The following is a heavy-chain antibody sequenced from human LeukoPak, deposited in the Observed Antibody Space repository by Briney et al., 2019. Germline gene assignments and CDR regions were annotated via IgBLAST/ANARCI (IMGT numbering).Heavy chain of an antibody. V-gene: IGHV3-53*01. CDR3: ARDTGGVNDY. D-gene: IGHD3-16*01. J-gene: IGHJ4*02. CDR1: GFSVSNNY. CDR2: IHSDGNT. Sequence: GGSLRLSCAASGFSVSNNYMNWVRQAPGKGLEWVSVIHSDGNTYYADSVEGRFTISRDKSKNTLYLQMNSLRAEDTAVYYCARDTGGVNDYWGQGTLVTVSS.